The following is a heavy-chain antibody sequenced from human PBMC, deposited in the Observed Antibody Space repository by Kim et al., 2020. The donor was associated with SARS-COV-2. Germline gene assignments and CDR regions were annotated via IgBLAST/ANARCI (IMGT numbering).Heavy chain of an antibody. CDR3: AKGDQGYYDSSGYYSYGMHV. Sequence: GGSLRLSCAASGFTFSSYAMSWVRQAPGKGLEWVSAISGSGGSTYYADSVKGRFTISRDNSKNTLYLQMNSLRAEDTAVYYCAKGDQGYYDSSGYYSYGMHVWGQGTTVTVSS. J-gene: IGHJ6*02. CDR1: GFTFSSYA. CDR2: ISGSGGST. D-gene: IGHD3-22*01. V-gene: IGHV3-23*01.